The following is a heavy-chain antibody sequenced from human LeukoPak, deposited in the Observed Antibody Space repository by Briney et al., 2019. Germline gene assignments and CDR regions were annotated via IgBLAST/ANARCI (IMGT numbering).Heavy chain of an antibody. V-gene: IGHV3-7*01. J-gene: IGHJ3*02. CDR2: IKQDGSEK. CDR3: LMWELLDDAFDI. Sequence: GGSLRLSCAASGFTFSSYWMSWVRQAPGKGLEWVANIKQDGSEKYYVDSVKGRFTISRDNAKNSLYLQMNSLRAKDTAVYYCLMWELLDDAFDIWGQGTMVTVSS. CDR1: GFTFSSYW. D-gene: IGHD1-26*01.